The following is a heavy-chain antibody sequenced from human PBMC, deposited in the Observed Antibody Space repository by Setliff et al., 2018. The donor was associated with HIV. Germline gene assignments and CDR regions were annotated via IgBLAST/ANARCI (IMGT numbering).Heavy chain of an antibody. D-gene: IGHD4-17*01. Sequence: ASVKVSCKVYGYTLSELSIHWVRQAPGKDLEWMGYFDPQDGETVYAQKFQGRVTMTRDTSISTAYMELSRLRSDDTAVYYCARAPCPSFTVTSKTAALDIWGQGTMVTVSS. J-gene: IGHJ3*02. CDR3: ARAPCPSFTVTSKTAALDI. CDR1: GYTLSELS. V-gene: IGHV1-24*01. CDR2: FDPQDGET.